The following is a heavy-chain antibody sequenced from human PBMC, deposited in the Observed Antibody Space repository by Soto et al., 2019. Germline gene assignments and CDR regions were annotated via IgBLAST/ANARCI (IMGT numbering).Heavy chain of an antibody. V-gene: IGHV4-61*01. CDR2: IYYIGST. J-gene: IGHJ5*02. D-gene: IGHD3-22*01. CDR1: GGSVSSGSYY. CDR3: AREMYYYDSSGYYHHWFDP. Sequence: PSETLSLTCTVSGGSVSSGSYYWSWIRQPPGKGLEWIGYIYYIGSTNYNPSLTSRVTIPVDTSKNKFSLKLSSVTAADTAVYYCAREMYYYDSSGYYHHWFDPWGQGTLVTVS.